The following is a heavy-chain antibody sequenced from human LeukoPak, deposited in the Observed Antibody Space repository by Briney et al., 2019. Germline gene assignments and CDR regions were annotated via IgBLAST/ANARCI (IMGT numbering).Heavy chain of an antibody. CDR2: IYYSGST. V-gene: IGHV4-59*01. Sequence: AETLSLTCTVSGVSISSYYWRWIRQPPGKGLEWMGYIYYSGSTNYNPSLKSRVTISVDTSKNQFSLKLSSVTAADTAVYYCARDRLSSGWYSGFDYWGQGTLVTVSS. J-gene: IGHJ4*02. D-gene: IGHD6-19*01. CDR1: GVSISSYY. CDR3: ARDRLSSGWYSGFDY.